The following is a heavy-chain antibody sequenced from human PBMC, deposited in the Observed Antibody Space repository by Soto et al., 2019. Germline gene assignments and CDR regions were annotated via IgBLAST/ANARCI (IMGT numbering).Heavy chain of an antibody. D-gene: IGHD3-10*01. CDR2: IIPIFGTA. CDR3: AREFTGSCLGCCFGY. Sequence: SVKVSCKASGGTFSSYAISWVRQAPGQGLEWMGGIIPIFGTANYAQKFQGRVTITADESTSTAYMELSSLRSEDTAVYYCAREFTGSCLGCCFGYCGQGTLVTVSS. V-gene: IGHV1-69*13. J-gene: IGHJ4*02. CDR1: GGTFSSYA.